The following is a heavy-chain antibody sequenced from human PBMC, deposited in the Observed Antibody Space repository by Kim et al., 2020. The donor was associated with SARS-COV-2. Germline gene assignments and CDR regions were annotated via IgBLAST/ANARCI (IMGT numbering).Heavy chain of an antibody. Sequence: GGSLRLSCAASGFTFSSYWMSWVRQAPGKGLEWVANIKQDGSEKYYVDSVKGRFTISRDNAKNSLYLQMNSLRAEDTAVYYCARDRDYGGNSRGVRYWGQGTLVTVSS. J-gene: IGHJ4*02. V-gene: IGHV3-7*03. D-gene: IGHD4-17*01. CDR3: ARDRDYGGNSRGVRY. CDR1: GFTFSSYW. CDR2: IKQDGSEK.